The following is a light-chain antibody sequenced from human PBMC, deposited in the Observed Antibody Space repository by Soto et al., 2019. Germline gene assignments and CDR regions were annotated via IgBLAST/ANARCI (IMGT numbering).Light chain of an antibody. CDR1: SRDVGAYDY. CDR2: DVS. Sequence: QSALTQPPTVSGSPGQSVTISCTGTSRDVGAYDYVSWYQQHPGKAPKLIIYDVSQRPSGVPDRFSGSKSGNTASLTISGLQSEDEADYYCCSYAGSYTLEVFGGGTQLTVL. CDR3: CSYAGSYTLEV. J-gene: IGLJ2*01. V-gene: IGLV2-11*01.